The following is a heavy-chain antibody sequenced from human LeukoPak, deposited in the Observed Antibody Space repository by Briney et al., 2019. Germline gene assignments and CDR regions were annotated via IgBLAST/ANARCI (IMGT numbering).Heavy chain of an antibody. CDR2: ISGSGGST. CDR3: AKMSRGVIITPFDY. J-gene: IGHJ4*02. V-gene: IGHV3-23*01. Sequence: GVSLRLSCTPSGFTFNIYAMSWVRHSPGKGRECVSAISGSGGSTYYADSVKGRFTISRDNSKNTLYLQMNSLRAEDTAVYYCAKMSRGVIITPFDYCGQGTLVTVSS. CDR1: GFTFNIYA. D-gene: IGHD3-10*01.